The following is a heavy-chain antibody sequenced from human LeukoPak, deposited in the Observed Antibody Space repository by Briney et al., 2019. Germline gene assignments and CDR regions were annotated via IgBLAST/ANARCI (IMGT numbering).Heavy chain of an antibody. CDR2: IVVASGKT. Sequence: TSVKVSRKGCGFPFSTSAVQWVRRPRGQGLVGIGWIVVASGKTNYAQKGQERVTITRAMSRGTAYMELSSLGSEDTAVYYDVAEAYYNDTREYYTYGFDIWGQGTMVTVSS. D-gene: IGHD3-22*01. V-gene: IGHV1-58*01. CDR3: VAEAYYNDTREYYTYGFDI. J-gene: IGHJ3*02. CDR1: GFPFSTSA.